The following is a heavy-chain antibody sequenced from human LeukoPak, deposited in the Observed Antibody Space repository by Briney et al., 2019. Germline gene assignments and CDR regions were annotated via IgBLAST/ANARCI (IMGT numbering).Heavy chain of an antibody. J-gene: IGHJ3*02. V-gene: IGHV1-69*06. CDR2: IIPIFGTA. Sequence: GASVKVSCKASGGTFSSYAISWVRQAPGQGLEWMGGIIPIFGTANYAQKFQGRATITADKSTSTAYMELSSLRSEDTAVYYCARDAPREYSYGFRALDIWGQGTMVTVSS. CDR1: GGTFSSYA. CDR3: ARDAPREYSYGFRALDI. D-gene: IGHD5-18*01.